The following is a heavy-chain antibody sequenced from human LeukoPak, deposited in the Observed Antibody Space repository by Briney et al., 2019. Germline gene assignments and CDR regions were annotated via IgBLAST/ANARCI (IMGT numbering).Heavy chain of an antibody. CDR1: GYTFTGYY. Sequence: ASVKVSCKASGYTFTGYYMHWVRQAPGQGLEWMGWINPNSGGTNYAQKFQGRVTMTRDTSISTAYMELSRLRSDDTAVYYCARDYDSSGPKRRGWFDPWGQGTLVTVSS. V-gene: IGHV1-2*02. CDR2: INPNSGGT. CDR3: ARDYDSSGPKRRGWFDP. D-gene: IGHD3-22*01. J-gene: IGHJ5*02.